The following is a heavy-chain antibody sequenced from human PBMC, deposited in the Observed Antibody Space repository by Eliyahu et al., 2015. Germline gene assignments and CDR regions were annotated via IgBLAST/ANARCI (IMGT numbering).Heavy chain of an antibody. D-gene: IGHD6-19*01. Sequence: QVQLQQWGAGLLKPSETLSLTCAVYGGSFSGXYWSWIRXXPGKGLEWIGEIXHSGSTNYNPSLKSRVTISVDTSKNQFSLKLSSVTAADTAVYYCARGMRRPRIAVALLGTKGYWGQGTLVTVSS. CDR3: ARGMRRPRIAVALLGTKGY. V-gene: IGHV4-34*01. J-gene: IGHJ4*02. CDR1: GGSFSGXY. CDR2: IXHSGST.